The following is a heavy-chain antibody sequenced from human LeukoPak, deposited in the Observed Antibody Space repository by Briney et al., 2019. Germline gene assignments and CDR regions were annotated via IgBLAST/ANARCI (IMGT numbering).Heavy chain of an antibody. CDR3: VKSDRGYSSSWYRQVWFDP. D-gene: IGHD6-13*01. J-gene: IGHJ5*02. CDR1: GFTFSSYA. V-gene: IGHV3-64D*09. CDR2: ISSNGGST. Sequence: GGSLRLSCSASGFTFSSYAMHWVRHAPGKGLEYVSAISSNGGSTYYADSVKGRFTISRDNSKNTLYLQMSSLRAEDTAVYYCVKSDRGYSSSWYRQVWFDPWGQGTLVTVSS.